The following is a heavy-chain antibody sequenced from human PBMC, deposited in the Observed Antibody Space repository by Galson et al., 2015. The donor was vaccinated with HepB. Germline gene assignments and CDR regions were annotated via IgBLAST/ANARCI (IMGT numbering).Heavy chain of an antibody. V-gene: IGHV1-69*13. D-gene: IGHD1-26*01. CDR1: GGTFSSYA. CDR3: ARGRRWGGSYWRNYYFYGMDV. J-gene: IGHJ6*02. Sequence: SVKVSCKASGGTFSSYAISWVRQAPGQGLEWMGGIIPIFGTANYAQKFQGRVTITADESTSTAYMELSSLRSEDTAVYYCARGRRWGGSYWRNYYFYGMDVWGQGTTVTVSS. CDR2: IIPIFGTA.